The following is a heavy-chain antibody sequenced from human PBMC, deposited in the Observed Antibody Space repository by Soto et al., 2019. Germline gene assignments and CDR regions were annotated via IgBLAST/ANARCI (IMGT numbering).Heavy chain of an antibody. Sequence: SVKVSCKASGGTFSSYAISWVRQAPGQGLEWMGGIIPIFGTANYAQKFQGRVTITADESTSTAYMELSSLRSEDTAVYYCARVDYYDSSGAFDYWGQGTLVTVSS. D-gene: IGHD3-22*01. CDR1: GGTFSSYA. V-gene: IGHV1-69*13. J-gene: IGHJ4*02. CDR2: IIPIFGTA. CDR3: ARVDYYDSSGAFDY.